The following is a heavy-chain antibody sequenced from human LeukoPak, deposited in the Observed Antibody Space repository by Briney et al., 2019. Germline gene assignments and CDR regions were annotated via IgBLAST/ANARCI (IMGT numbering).Heavy chain of an antibody. V-gene: IGHV4-34*01. J-gene: IGHJ5*02. CDR2: INHSGTT. CDR3: ASLSIAAREDWFDP. D-gene: IGHD6-6*01. CDR1: DESLSAHY. Sequence: SETLSLTCTVYDESLSAHYWGWIRQSPGKGLEWIGEINHSGTTNYNPSLKSRVTISVDTSKNQFSLKLSSVTAADTAVYYCASLSIAAREDWFDPWGQGTLVTVSS.